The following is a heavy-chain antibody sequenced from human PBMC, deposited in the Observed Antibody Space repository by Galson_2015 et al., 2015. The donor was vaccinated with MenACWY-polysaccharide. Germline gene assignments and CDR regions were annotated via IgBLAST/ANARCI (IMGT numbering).Heavy chain of an antibody. CDR2: IKQDGSEK. V-gene: IGHV3-7*01. CDR1: GFTFNSFW. D-gene: IGHD3-10*01. J-gene: IGHJ4*02. Sequence: SLRLSCAASGFTFNSFWMNWVRQAPGKGLEWVAIIKQDGSEKYYVDSVRGRFSISRDNAKNSLSLQMNSLRSEDTAVYYRARDSATNPYYFDYWGQGTLVTVSS. CDR3: ARDSATNPYYFDY.